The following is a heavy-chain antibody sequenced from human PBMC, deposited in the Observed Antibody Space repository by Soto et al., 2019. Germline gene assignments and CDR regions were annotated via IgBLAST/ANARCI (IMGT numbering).Heavy chain of an antibody. D-gene: IGHD6-19*01. V-gene: IGHV4-59*01. CDR2: IYYSGST. CDR1: GGSISSYY. CDR3: ARWEWLAPVDY. J-gene: IGHJ4*02. Sequence: PSETLSLTCTVSGGSISSYYWSWIRQPPGKGLEWIGFIYYSGSTNYNPSLKSRVTISVDTSKNQFSLKLSSVTAADTAVYYCARWEWLAPVDYWGQGTLVTVSS.